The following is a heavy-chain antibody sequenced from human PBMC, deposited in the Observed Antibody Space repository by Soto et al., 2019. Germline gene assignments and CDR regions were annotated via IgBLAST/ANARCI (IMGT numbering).Heavy chain of an antibody. V-gene: IGHV4-39*01. D-gene: IGHD2-2*01. CDR1: GGSISSSSYY. J-gene: IGHJ5*02. CDR3: ARLPYIAVVPAAIGWFDP. CDR2: IYYGGST. Sequence: QLQLQESGPGLVKPSETLSLTCTVSGGSISSSSYYWGWIRQPPGKGLEWIGSIYYGGSTYYNPSLKSRVTISVDTSKKQFSLKLSSVTAAETAVYYCARLPYIAVVPAAIGWFDPWGQGTLVTVSS.